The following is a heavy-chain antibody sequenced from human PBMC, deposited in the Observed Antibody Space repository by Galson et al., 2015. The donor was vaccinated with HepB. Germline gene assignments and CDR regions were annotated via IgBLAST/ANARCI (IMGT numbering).Heavy chain of an antibody. D-gene: IGHD4-11*01. CDR3: ARLSYSNYEKYYYGMDV. CDR2: IYYSGST. CDR1: GDSISSYY. Sequence: SETLSLTCTVSGDSISSYYRSWIRQPPGKGLEWIGYIYYSGSTNYNPSLKSRVTISLDTSKNQFSLKLSSVTAADTAMYYCARLSYSNYEKYYYGMDVWGQGTTVTVSS. V-gene: IGHV4-59*01. J-gene: IGHJ6*02.